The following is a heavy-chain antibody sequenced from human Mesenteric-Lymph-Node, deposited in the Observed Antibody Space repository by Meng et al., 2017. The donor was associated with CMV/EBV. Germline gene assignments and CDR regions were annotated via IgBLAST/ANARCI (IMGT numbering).Heavy chain of an antibody. D-gene: IGHD2-21*01. J-gene: IGHJ4*02. CDR3: ARIGTIAAPSDY. CDR1: GFSFNTHW. V-gene: IGHV3-7*01. Sequence: GGSLRLSCAASGFSFNTHWMSWVRQAPGKGLEWVANIKPDGSLKNHVDSVKGRFTISRDNDKNLLYLQMNSLRAEDTAVYYCARIGTIAAPSDYWGQGTLVTVSS. CDR2: IKPDGSLK.